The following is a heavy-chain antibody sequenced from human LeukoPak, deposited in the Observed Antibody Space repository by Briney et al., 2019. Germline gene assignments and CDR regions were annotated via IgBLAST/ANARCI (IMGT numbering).Heavy chain of an antibody. CDR2: ISSSSSYI. J-gene: IGHJ4*02. D-gene: IGHD2/OR15-2a*01. CDR1: GFTFSSYS. V-gene: IGHV3-21*04. CDR3: AKDPRNILDDY. Sequence: GGSLRLSCAASGFTFSSYSMNWVRQAPGKGLEWVSSISSSSSYICYADSVKGRFTISRDNAKNSLYLQMNSLRAEDTAVYYCAKDPRNILDDYWGQGTLVTVSS.